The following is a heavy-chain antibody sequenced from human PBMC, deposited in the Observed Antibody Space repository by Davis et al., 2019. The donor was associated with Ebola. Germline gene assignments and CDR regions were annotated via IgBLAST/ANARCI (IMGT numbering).Heavy chain of an antibody. Sequence: GGSLRLSCAASGFTFSSYAMTWACQVPGKGLEWVSAITSSGGSTYYGDSVKGRFTISRDNSKNTLYLQMNSLRVDDTAVYYCAKGGSGWPSDYSYGLGVWGKGTTVTVSS. CDR1: GFTFSSYA. V-gene: IGHV3-23*01. CDR2: ITSSGGST. D-gene: IGHD6-19*01. J-gene: IGHJ6*04. CDR3: AKGGSGWPSDYSYGLGV.